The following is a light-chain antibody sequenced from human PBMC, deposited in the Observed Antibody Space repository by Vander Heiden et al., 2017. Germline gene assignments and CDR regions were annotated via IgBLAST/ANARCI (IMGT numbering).Light chain of an antibody. CDR1: QSISSW. V-gene: IGKV1-5*01. CDR3: QQYNSYSPYT. CDR2: DAS. J-gene: IGKJ2*01. Sequence: DIQMTQSPSTLSASVGDRVTITGRASQSISSWLAWYQQKPGKAPKLLIYDASSLESGVPSRFSGSGSGTEFTLTISSRQPDDFATYYCQQYNSYSPYTFGQGTKLXIK.